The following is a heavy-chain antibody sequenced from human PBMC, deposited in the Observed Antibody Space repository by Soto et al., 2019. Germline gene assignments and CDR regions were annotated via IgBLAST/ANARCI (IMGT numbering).Heavy chain of an antibody. CDR2: ILYSGST. V-gene: IGHV4-39*01. CDR1: GGSITRNNHY. CDR3: ARLGSSGWYQGSYFDY. J-gene: IGHJ4*02. D-gene: IGHD6-19*01. Sequence: QLQLQESGPGLVKPSETLSLTCSVSGGSITRNNHYWGWIRHSPGKGLEWIGSILYSGSTNYNPSLKSRVTLSVETSKNQFSLKMSSVTAADTALYYCARLGSSGWYQGSYFDYWGQGTLVTVSS.